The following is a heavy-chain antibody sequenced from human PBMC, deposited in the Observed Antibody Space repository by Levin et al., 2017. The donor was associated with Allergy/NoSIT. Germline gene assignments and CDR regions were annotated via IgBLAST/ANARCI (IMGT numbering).Heavy chain of an antibody. CDR3: ATVEGLFCSGVSCSYSFHY. V-gene: IGHV4-4*02. D-gene: IGHD3-9*01. J-gene: IGHJ4*02. CDR2: IYRSGDT. Sequence: SETLSLTCAVSGGSISTDNWWSWIRQPPGKGLEWIGEIYRSGDTNHNPSLRSRVTMSVDKSKNHFSLTLSSLTAADTAVYYCATVEGLFCSGVSCSYSFHYWGQGALVTVSS. CDR1: GGSISTDNW.